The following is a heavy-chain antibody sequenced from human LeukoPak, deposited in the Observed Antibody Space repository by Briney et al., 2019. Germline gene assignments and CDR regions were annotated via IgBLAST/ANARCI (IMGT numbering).Heavy chain of an antibody. V-gene: IGHV1-46*01. Sequence: ASVKVSCKASGYTFTRSDINWVRQAPGQGLEWMGIINPSGGSTSYAQKFQGRVTMTRDTSTSTVYMELSSLRSEDTAVYYCARGHVLLWFGELSDFDYWGQGTLVTVSS. CDR2: INPSGGST. J-gene: IGHJ4*02. CDR1: GYTFTRSD. CDR3: ARGHVLLWFGELSDFDY. D-gene: IGHD3-10*01.